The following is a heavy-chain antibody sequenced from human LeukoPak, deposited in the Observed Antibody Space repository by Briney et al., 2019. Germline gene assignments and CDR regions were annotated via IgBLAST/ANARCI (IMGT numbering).Heavy chain of an antibody. D-gene: IGHD3-22*01. V-gene: IGHV3-21*01. Sequence: GGSLRLSCAASGFTFSTFGFNWFRQAPGKGLEWVSSISHSSIYISYADSVKGRFTISRDNARNSLYLQMDSLRVEDTAVYYCARRYYYDSSVAYWGQGTLVTVSS. CDR3: ARRYYYDSSVAY. CDR2: ISHSSIYI. J-gene: IGHJ4*02. CDR1: GFTFSTFG.